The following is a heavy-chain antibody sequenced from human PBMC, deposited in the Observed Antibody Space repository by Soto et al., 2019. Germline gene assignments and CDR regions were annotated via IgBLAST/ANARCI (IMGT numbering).Heavy chain of an antibody. D-gene: IGHD3-3*01. J-gene: IGHJ6*02. V-gene: IGHV3-30-3*01. Sequence: GGSLRLSCAASGFTFSSYAMHWVRQAPGKGLEWVAVISYDGSNKYYADSVKGRFTISRDNSKNTLYLQMNSLRAEDTAVYYCARAYTGNVWSGYYPYYYYGMDVWGQGTTVTVSS. CDR2: ISYDGSNK. CDR1: GFTFSSYA. CDR3: ARAYTGNVWSGYYPYYYYGMDV.